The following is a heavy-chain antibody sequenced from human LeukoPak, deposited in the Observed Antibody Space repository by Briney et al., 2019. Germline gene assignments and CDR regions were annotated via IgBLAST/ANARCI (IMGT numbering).Heavy chain of an antibody. J-gene: IGHJ6*02. CDR2: ISYEGSSK. V-gene: IGHV3-30*09. D-gene: IGHD5-18*01. CDR3: ARGVGSYGYEYYYGLDV. CDR1: GFTFSGYD. Sequence: AGGSLRLSCAVSGFTFSGYDMHWDRQAPGKGLDWVTQISYEGSSKYYADSVKGRFAISRDNSKNVLYLQMNSLGAEDTAVYYCARGVGSYGYEYYYGLDVWGQGTTVIVSS.